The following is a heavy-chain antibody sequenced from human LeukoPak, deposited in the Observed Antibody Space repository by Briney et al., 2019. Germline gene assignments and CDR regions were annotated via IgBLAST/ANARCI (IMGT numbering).Heavy chain of an antibody. CDR3: ARALGHPYYYYYMDV. CDR1: VYTFTSYD. V-gene: IGHV1-8*03. CDR2: MNPNSGNT. J-gene: IGHJ6*03. Sequence: ASVKVSCKASVYTFTSYDINWVRQATGQGRDWMGWMNPNSGNTGYAQKFQGRVTITRNTSISTAYMELRSLRSDDTAVYYCARALGHPYYYYYMDVWGKGTTVTISS.